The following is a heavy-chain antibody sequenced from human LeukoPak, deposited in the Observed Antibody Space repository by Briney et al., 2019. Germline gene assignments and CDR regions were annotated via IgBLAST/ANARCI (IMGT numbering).Heavy chain of an antibody. V-gene: IGHV4-59*12. J-gene: IGHJ4*02. CDR1: GGSISSYY. D-gene: IGHD3-22*01. CDR3: AKDSKDSSGYYYVNYFDY. Sequence: PSETLSLTCTVSGGSISSYYWSWIRQPPGKGLEWIGYIYYSGSTNYNPSLKSRVTISVDTSKNQFSLKLSSVTAADTAVYYCAKDSKDSSGYYYVNYFDYWGQGTLVTVSS. CDR2: IYYSGST.